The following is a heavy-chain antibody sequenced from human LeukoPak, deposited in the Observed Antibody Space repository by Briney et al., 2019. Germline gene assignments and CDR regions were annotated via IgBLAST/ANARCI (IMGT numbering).Heavy chain of an antibody. CDR2: ISGSGGAT. J-gene: IGHJ4*02. CDR3: AKNYGSGTYYNYFDS. CDR1: GFTFSSFA. Sequence: GGSLRLSCAASGFTFSSFAMSWVRRAPGKGLEWVSSISGSGGATYYPDSVKGRFTISRDNSESTLYLQINSLRAEDTAVFYCAKNYGSGTYYNYFDSWGQGTLVTVSS. V-gene: IGHV3-23*01. D-gene: IGHD3-10*01.